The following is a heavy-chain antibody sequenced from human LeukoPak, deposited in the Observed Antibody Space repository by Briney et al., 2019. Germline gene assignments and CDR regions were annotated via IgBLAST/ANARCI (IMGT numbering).Heavy chain of an antibody. Sequence: GASVKVSCKASGYTFTSYDINWVRQATGQGLEWMGWMNPNSGNTGYAQKFQGRVTITRNTSISTAYMELSSLRSEDTAVYYCAREGDLIPAAGTSATFDYWGQGTLVTVSS. V-gene: IGHV1-8*03. D-gene: IGHD6-25*01. CDR2: MNPNSGNT. CDR3: AREGDLIPAAGTSATFDY. CDR1: GYTFTSYD. J-gene: IGHJ4*02.